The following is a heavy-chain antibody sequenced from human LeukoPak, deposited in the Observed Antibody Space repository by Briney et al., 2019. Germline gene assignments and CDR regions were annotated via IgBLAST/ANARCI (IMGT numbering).Heavy chain of an antibody. CDR3: ASPNYGSHWGYFDY. Sequence: GGSLRLSCAASGFTFSTYAMHWVRQAPGKGLEWVAVISYDGSDKYYADSVRGRFTISRDNSKSTLYLQMNTLRAEDTAVYYCASPNYGSHWGYFDYWGQGTLDTVSS. V-gene: IGHV3-30*04. CDR2: ISYDGSDK. CDR1: GFTFSTYA. J-gene: IGHJ4*02. D-gene: IGHD4-17*01.